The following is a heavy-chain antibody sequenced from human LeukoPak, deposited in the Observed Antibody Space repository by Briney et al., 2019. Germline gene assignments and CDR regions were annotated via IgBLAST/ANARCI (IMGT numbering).Heavy chain of an antibody. D-gene: IGHD3-22*01. Sequence: PGGSLRLFCAASGFTLSSYAMSWVRQAPGKGLEWLSAVSGSGGSTYYADSVKGRFTISRDNSKNTLYLQMNSLRAEDTAVYYCAKVRHYDSSGYFDYWGQGTLVTVSS. CDR3: AKVRHYDSSGYFDY. V-gene: IGHV3-23*01. J-gene: IGHJ4*02. CDR2: VSGSGGST. CDR1: GFTLSSYA.